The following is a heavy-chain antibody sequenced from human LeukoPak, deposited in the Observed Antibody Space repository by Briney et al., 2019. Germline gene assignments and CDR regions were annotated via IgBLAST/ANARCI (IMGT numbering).Heavy chain of an antibody. V-gene: IGHV4-4*07. CDR1: GGSISSYY. CDR3: ARERFDHFMYSSSWSLNWFDP. Sequence: SETLSLTCTVSGGSISSYYWSWLRQPAGKGLEWIGRIYTSGSTNYNPSLKSRVTMSVDTSKNQFSLKLSSVTAADTAVYYCARERFDHFMYSSSWSLNWFDPWGQGTLVTVSS. J-gene: IGHJ5*02. D-gene: IGHD6-13*01. CDR2: IYTSGST.